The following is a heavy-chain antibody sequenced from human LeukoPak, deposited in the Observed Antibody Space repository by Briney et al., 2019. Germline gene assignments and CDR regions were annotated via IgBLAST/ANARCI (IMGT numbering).Heavy chain of an antibody. V-gene: IGHV3-7*01. CDR2: IKQDGSEK. J-gene: IGHJ4*02. D-gene: IGHD3-3*01. Sequence: GGSLRLSCAASRFTFSSYWMSWVRQAPGKGLEWVANIKQDGSEKYYADSVKGRFTISRDNAKNSLYLQMNSLRAEDTAVYYCARGMGYDFWSGYYDYWGQGTLVTVSS. CDR1: RFTFSSYW. CDR3: ARGMGYDFWSGYYDY.